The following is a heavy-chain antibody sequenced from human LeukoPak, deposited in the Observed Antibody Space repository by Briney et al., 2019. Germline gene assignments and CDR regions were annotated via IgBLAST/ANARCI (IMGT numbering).Heavy chain of an antibody. D-gene: IGHD3-22*01. CDR3: ARSLYDSGGYLSWGFDY. V-gene: IGHV1-18*01. Sequence: ASVKVSCKASGYTFTSYGISWVRQAPGQGLEWMGWISAYNGNTNYAQKLQGRVTMTTDTSTSTAYMELRSLRSDDTAVYYCARSLYDSGGYLSWGFDYWGQGTLVTVSS. CDR1: GYTFTSYG. CDR2: ISAYNGNT. J-gene: IGHJ4*02.